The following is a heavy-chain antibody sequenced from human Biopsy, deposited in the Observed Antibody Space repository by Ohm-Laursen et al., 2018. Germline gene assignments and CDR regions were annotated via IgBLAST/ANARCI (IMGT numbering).Heavy chain of an antibody. CDR1: GGSVSSNVAY. V-gene: IGHV4-39*01. CDR2: IFYSGIT. Sequence: SDTLSLTYTVSGGSVSSNVAYWAWIRQPPGKGLESIGSIFYSGITYYNPSLQSRVTMSVDTSKNQFSLNLTSVTAADTAVYYCARHPTGFWFDPWGQGTLVIVSS. CDR3: ARHPTGFWFDP. J-gene: IGHJ5*02.